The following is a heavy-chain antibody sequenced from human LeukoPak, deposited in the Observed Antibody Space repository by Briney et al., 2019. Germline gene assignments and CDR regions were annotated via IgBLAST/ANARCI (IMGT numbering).Heavy chain of an antibody. D-gene: IGHD5-24*01. CDR3: ARDGDHDAFDI. V-gene: IGHV4-31*03. CDR2: IYYSGST. CDR1: GGSISSGGYY. J-gene: IGHJ3*02. Sequence: MSSETLSLTCTVSGGSISSGGYYWSWLRQHPGKGLEWIGYIYYSGSTYYNPSLKSRVTISVDTSKNQFSLKLSSVTAADTAVYYCARDGDHDAFDIWGQGTMVTVSS.